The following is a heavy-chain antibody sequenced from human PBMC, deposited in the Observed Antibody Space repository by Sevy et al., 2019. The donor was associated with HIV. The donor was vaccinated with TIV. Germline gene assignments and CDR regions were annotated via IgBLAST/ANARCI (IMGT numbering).Heavy chain of an antibody. V-gene: IGHV3-23*01. J-gene: IGHJ4*02. D-gene: IGHD6-19*01. CDR1: GFTFSNYA. CDR3: AKEWTQLSDWYGELDY. Sequence: GGSLRLSCAASGFTFSNYAMSWVRQAPGKGLEWVSSISISGIKPYYADSVKGRFTISRDNSKNTLYLQMNSLRADDTAVYYCAKEWTQLSDWYGELDYWGQGSLVTVSS. CDR2: ISISGIKP.